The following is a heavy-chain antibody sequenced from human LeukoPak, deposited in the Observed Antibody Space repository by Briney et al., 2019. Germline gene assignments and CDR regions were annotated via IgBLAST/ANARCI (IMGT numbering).Heavy chain of an antibody. CDR3: ATANPTPRGINFDS. D-gene: IGHD3-10*01. CDR2: INGGDYST. CDR1: GFTFRTSA. Sequence: GGSLRLSCAASGFTFRTSAMSWVRQAPAKGLQWVSSINGGDYSTYYADSVKGRFTISRDSSKNILYPQMNSLRTDDTAMYYCATANPTPRGINFDSWGQGTLVTVSS. V-gene: IGHV3-23*01. J-gene: IGHJ4*02.